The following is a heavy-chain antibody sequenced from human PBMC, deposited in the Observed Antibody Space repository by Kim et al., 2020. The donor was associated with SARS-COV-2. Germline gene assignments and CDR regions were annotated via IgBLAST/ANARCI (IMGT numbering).Heavy chain of an antibody. CDR3: ARSGGGTVTPFDY. J-gene: IGHJ4*02. Sequence: GGSLRLSCAASGFTFSSYAMHWVRQAPGKGLEWVAVISYDGSNKYYADSVKGRFTISRDNSKNTLYLQMNSLRAEDTAVYYCARSGGGTVTPFDYWGQGTLVTVSS. D-gene: IGHD4-17*01. CDR2: ISYDGSNK. CDR1: GFTFSSYA. V-gene: IGHV3-30*04.